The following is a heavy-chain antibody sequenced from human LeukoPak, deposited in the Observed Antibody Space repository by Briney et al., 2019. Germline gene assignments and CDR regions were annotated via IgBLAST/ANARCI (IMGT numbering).Heavy chain of an antibody. CDR1: GFTFGDYY. J-gene: IGHJ3*02. Sequence: GGSLRLSCAASGFTFGDYYMGWVRQAPGKGLEWISYISSSGTTILYPDSVKGRFTISRDNAQNSLYLQLNSLSAGDTAVYYCARALHDAFDIWGQGTMVTVSS. V-gene: IGHV3-11*01. CDR3: ARALHDAFDI. CDR2: ISSSGTTI.